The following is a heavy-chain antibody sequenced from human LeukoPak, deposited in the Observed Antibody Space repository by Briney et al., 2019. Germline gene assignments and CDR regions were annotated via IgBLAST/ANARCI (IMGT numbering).Heavy chain of an antibody. CDR3: ARSRSGRAPFDY. CDR1: GGSISSGGYY. J-gene: IGHJ4*02. V-gene: IGHV4-31*03. CDR2: IYYSGST. D-gene: IGHD3-10*01. Sequence: SETLSLTCTVSGGSISSGGYYWSWIRQHPGKGLEWIGYIYYSGSTYYNPSLKSRVTISVDTSKNQFSLKLSSVTAVDTAVYYCARSRSGRAPFDYWGQGTLVTVSS.